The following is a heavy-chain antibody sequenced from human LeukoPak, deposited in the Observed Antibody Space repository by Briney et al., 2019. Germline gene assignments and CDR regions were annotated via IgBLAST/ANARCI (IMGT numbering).Heavy chain of an antibody. V-gene: IGHV4-38-2*02. CDR2: IYHSGST. CDR1: GYSISSGYY. J-gene: IGHJ5*02. D-gene: IGHD3-16*02. CDR3: AVGQNYDYVWGSYLSA. Sequence: PSETLSLTCTVSGYSISSGYYWGWIRQPPGKGLEWIGSIYHSGSTYYNPSLKSRVTISVDTSKNQFSLKLSSVTAADTAVYYCAVGQNYDYVWGSYLSAWGQGTLVTVSS.